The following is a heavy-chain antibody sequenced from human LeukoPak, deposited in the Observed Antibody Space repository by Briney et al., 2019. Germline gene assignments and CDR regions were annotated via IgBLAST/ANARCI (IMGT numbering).Heavy chain of an antibody. V-gene: IGHV3-48*01. D-gene: IGHD3-22*01. CDR3: ARVMYYYDSSGYLIDY. J-gene: IGHJ4*02. CDR1: GFTFSSYS. Sequence: GGSLRLSCAASGFTFSSYSMNWVRQAPGKGLEWVSYISSSSSTIYYADSVKGRFTISRDNAKNSLYLQMNSLRAEDTAVYYCARVMYYYDSSGYLIDYWGQGTLVTVSS. CDR2: ISSSSSTI.